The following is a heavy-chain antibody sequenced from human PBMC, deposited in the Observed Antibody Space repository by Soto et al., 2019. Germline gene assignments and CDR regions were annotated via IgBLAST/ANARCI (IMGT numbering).Heavy chain of an antibody. D-gene: IGHD3-10*01. CDR1: GGSISSYY. CDR3: ARGNGAGSYYPPPFFDF. Sequence: SETLSLTCTVSGGSISSYYWSWIRQPPGKGLEWIGYIYYSGSTNYNPSLKSRVTISVDTSKNQFSLKLSSVTAADTAVYYCARGNGAGSYYPPPFFDFWGQGALVTVSS. V-gene: IGHV4-59*01. J-gene: IGHJ4*02. CDR2: IYYSGST.